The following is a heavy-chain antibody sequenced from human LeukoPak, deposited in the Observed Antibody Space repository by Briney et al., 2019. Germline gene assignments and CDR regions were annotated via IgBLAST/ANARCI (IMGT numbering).Heavy chain of an antibody. CDR1: GFTFSSYD. CDR2: IGSSGGST. J-gene: IGHJ1*01. Sequence: GGSLRLSCAASGFTFSSYDMSWVRQAPGKGLEWVSVIGSSGGSTYYADYVKGRFTISRDNSKNTLYLQMNSLRAEDTAVYYCAKMEVVTADDKYFQYWGQGTLVTVSS. CDR3: AKMEVVTADDKYFQY. V-gene: IGHV3-23*01. D-gene: IGHD2-21*02.